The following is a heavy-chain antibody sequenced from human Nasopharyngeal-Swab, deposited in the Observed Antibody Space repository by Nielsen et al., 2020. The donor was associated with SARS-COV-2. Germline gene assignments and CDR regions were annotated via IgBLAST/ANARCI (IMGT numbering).Heavy chain of an antibody. J-gene: IGHJ4*02. CDR2: IDPFSGST. Sequence: ASVKVSCKASGFTFTSYYFNWVRQAPGQGLEWMGMIDPFSGSTSYAQRFQGRVTVTRDTSTSTVYIEVRSLRSEDTAVYYCTRDQGGGDPYDSWGQGTLVTVSS. D-gene: IGHD2-21*02. V-gene: IGHV1-46*01. CDR3: TRDQGGGDPYDS. CDR1: GFTFTSYY.